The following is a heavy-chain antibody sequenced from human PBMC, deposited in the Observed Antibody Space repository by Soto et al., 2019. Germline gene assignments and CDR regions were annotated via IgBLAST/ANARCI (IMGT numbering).Heavy chain of an antibody. V-gene: IGHV4-59*01. D-gene: IGHD2-8*01. CDR2: IYYSGST. Sequence: QVQLQESGPGLVKPSETLSLTCTVSGGSISSYYWSWIRQPPGKGLEWIGYIYYSGSTNYNPSLKSRVTISVDTSKNQFSLKLSSVTAADTAVYYCARLGYCTNGVCYTSAPDYWGQGTLVTVSS. J-gene: IGHJ4*02. CDR1: GGSISSYY. CDR3: ARLGYCTNGVCYTSAPDY.